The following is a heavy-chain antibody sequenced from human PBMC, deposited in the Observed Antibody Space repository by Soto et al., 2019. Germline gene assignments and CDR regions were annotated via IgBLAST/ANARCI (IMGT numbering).Heavy chain of an antibody. CDR2: VSSDGSST. CDR1: GFTFSSYW. CDR3: ARGLPNFSSFDS. V-gene: IGHV3-74*01. J-gene: IGHJ4*02. Sequence: EVPLVESGGGLVQPGESLRLSCAASGFTFSSYWMHWIRQAPGKGLVWVARVSSDGSSTVYANSVPGRLTISRDNAKNSLYLQMNSLSDEDKAVYYCARGLPNFSSFDSWGQGTLVTVSS. D-gene: IGHD5-12*01.